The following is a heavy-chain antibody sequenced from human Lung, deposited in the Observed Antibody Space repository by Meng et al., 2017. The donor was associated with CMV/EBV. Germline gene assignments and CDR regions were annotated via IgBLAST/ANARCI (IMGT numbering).Heavy chain of an antibody. CDR3: AKFRGCTEEGTSCYSFYYYYYGMDV. D-gene: IGHD2-2*02. CDR2: ISGSGGST. J-gene: IGHJ6*02. CDR1: GFTFSSYA. V-gene: IGHV3-23*01. Sequence: GESLKISCAASGFTFSSYAMSWVRQAPGKGLEWVSAISGSGGSTYYADSVKGRFTISRDNSKNTLYLQMNSLRAEDTAVYYCAKFRGCTEEGTSCYSFYYYYYGMDVWGXGTTVTVSS.